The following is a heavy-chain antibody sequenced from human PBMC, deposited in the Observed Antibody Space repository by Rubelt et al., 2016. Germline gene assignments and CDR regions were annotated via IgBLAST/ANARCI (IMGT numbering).Heavy chain of an antibody. CDR1: GFSFRSYS. J-gene: IGHJ4*02. CDR2: ISSTSGTL. V-gene: IGHV3-48*01. CDR3: AALVGYCRSTNCFDN. Sequence: EVRLVESGGGLVQPGGSLRLSCAASGFSFRSYSMNWVRQAPGKGLEWIAYISSTSGTLSYAASVKGRFTVARDNAINSMYLQMRSLRAEDTAVYYCAALVGYCRSTNCFDNWGQGALGTVSS. D-gene: IGHD2-2*01.